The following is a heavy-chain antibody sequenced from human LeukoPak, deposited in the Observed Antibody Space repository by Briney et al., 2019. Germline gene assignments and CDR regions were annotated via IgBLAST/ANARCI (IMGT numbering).Heavy chain of an antibody. Sequence: KASETLSLTCDVSGGSIDSTNWRNWVRQPPGKGLEWIGEIHHDGRINYNPSLKSRVTLSVDKSKNQFSLRLNSVTAADTAMYYCARSHDHLWGNYPDYWGQGTLVTVSS. CDR3: ARSHDHLWGNYPDY. J-gene: IGHJ4*02. V-gene: IGHV4/OR15-8*01. CDR1: GGSIDSTNW. D-gene: IGHD3-16*02. CDR2: IHHDGRI.